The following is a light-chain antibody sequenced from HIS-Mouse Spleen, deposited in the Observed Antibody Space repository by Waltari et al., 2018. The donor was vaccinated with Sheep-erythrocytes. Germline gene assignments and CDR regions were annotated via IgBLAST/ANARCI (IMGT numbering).Light chain of an antibody. J-gene: IGKJ1*01. CDR3: LQDYNYPWT. V-gene: IGKV1-6*01. Sequence: AIQMTQSPSSLSASVGARVPITCRASQGIRNDLGWYQQKPGKAPKLLIYAASSLQSGVPSRFSGSGSGTDFTLTISSLQPEDFATYYCLQDYNYPWTFGQGTKVEIK. CDR2: AAS. CDR1: QGIRND.